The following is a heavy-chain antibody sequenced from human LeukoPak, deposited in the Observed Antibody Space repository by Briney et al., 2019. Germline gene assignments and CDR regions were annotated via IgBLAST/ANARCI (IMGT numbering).Heavy chain of an antibody. D-gene: IGHD4-11*01. CDR2: IYYSGST. J-gene: IGHJ4*02. Sequence: KPSETLPLTCGVSGYSITSGYYWAWIRQPPGKGLEWIGNIYYSGSTYYNPSLKSRVTISVDTSKNQFSLKLSSVTAADTAVYYCARRYSNYFFDYWGQGTLVTVSS. V-gene: IGHV4-38-2*01. CDR1: GYSITSGYY. CDR3: ARRYSNYFFDY.